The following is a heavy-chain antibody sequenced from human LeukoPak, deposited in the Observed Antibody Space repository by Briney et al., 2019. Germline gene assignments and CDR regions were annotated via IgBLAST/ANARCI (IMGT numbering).Heavy chain of an antibody. CDR2: IYYSGST. CDR3: ARAPEGQQLVRANWFDP. J-gene: IGHJ5*02. CDR1: GGSISSYY. Sequence: SETLSLTCTVSGGSISSYYWSWIRQPPGKGLEWIGYIYYSGSTNYNPSLKSRVTISVDTSKNQFSLKLSSVTAADPAVYYCARAPEGQQLVRANWFDPGAREPWSPSPQ. D-gene: IGHD6-13*01. V-gene: IGHV4-59*01.